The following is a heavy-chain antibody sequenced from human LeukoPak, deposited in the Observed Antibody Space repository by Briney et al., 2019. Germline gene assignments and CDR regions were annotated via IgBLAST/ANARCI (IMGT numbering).Heavy chain of an antibody. V-gene: IGHV1-8*01. D-gene: IGHD3-22*01. J-gene: IGHJ4*02. CDR2: MNPNSGNT. CDR1: GYTFTSYD. CDR3: ARVSPGSSGYYFGN. Sequence: ASVKVSCKASGYTFTSYDINWVRQATGQGLEWMGWMNPNSGNTGYAQKFQGRVTMTRNTSISTAYMELSSLRSEDTAVYYCARVSPGSSGYYFGNWGQGTLVTVSS.